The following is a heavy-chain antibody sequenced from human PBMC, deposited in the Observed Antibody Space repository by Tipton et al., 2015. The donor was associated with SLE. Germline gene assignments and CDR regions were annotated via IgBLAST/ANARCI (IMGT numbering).Heavy chain of an antibody. J-gene: IGHJ5*02. Sequence: TLSLTCAVYGGSFSGYYWSWIRQPPGKGLEWIGEINHSGSTNYNPSLKSRVTISVDTSKNQFSLKLSSVTAADTAVYYCARGKGRNWGWGWFDPWGLGILVTVSS. CDR1: GGSFSGYY. CDR3: ARGKGRNWGWGWFDP. CDR2: INHSGST. D-gene: IGHD7-27*01. V-gene: IGHV4-34*01.